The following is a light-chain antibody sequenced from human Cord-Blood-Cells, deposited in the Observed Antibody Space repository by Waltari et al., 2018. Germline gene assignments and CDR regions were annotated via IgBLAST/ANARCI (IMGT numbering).Light chain of an antibody. Sequence: DIQMTQSPSSLSASVGDRVTITCRASQSISSYLNWYQQKPGKAPKLLIYAASSLQSVVPSRFSGSGSGTDFTLTISSLQPDDFATYYCQQSYSTPRTFGGGTKVEIK. V-gene: IGKV1-39*01. CDR3: QQSYSTPRT. CDR2: AAS. CDR1: QSISSY. J-gene: IGKJ4*02.